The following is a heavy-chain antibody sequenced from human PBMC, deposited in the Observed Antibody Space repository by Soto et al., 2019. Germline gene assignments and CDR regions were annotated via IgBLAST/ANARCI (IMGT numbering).Heavy chain of an antibody. J-gene: IGHJ6*02. D-gene: IGHD1-7*01. CDR3: ARGGNNWNYAYYYYGMDV. CDR1: GGTFSSYA. CDR2: IIPIFGTA. V-gene: IGHV1-69*06. Sequence: QVQLVQSGAEVKKPGSSVKVSCKASGGTFSSYAISWVRQAPGQGLEWMGGIIPIFGTANYAQKFQGRVTSTADKSTSTAYMELSSLRSEDTAVYYCARGGNNWNYAYYYYGMDVWGQGTTVTVSS.